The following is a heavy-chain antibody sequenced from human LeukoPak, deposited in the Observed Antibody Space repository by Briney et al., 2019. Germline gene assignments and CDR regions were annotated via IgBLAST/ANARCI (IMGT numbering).Heavy chain of an antibody. V-gene: IGHV1-18*01. Sequence: GASVKVSCKASGYTFTSYGISWVRQAPGQGLEWMGWISAYNGNTNYAQKFQGRVTMTRDTSISTAYMELSRLRSDDTAVYYCATDSGGSYYDLDYWGQGTLVTVSS. CDR2: ISAYNGNT. D-gene: IGHD1-26*01. CDR1: GYTFTSYG. J-gene: IGHJ4*02. CDR3: ATDSGGSYYDLDY.